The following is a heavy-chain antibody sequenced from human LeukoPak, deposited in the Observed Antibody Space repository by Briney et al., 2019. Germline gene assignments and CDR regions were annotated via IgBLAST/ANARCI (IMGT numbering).Heavy chain of an antibody. CDR1: GGSISSSSYY. V-gene: IGHV4-39*07. Sequence: PSETLSLTCTASGGSISSSSYYWGWIRQPPGKGLEWIGSIYYSGSTYYNPSLKSRVTISVDTSKNQFSLKLSSVTAADTAVYYCATDSEMATINDYWGQGTLVTVSS. D-gene: IGHD5-24*01. J-gene: IGHJ4*02. CDR2: IYYSGST. CDR3: ATDSEMATINDY.